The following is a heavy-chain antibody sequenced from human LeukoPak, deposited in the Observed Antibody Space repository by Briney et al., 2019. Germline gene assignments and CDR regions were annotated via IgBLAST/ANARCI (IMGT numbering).Heavy chain of an antibody. CDR1: GYTFTGYY. J-gene: IGHJ3*02. D-gene: IGHD2-8*01. Sequence: ASVKVSCKASGYTFTGYYMHWVRQAPGQGLEWMGWINPNSGGTNYAQKFQGRVTMTRDTSISTAYMEPSRLRSDDTAVYYCAREDIVLMVYAIDGAFDIWGQGTMVTVSS. CDR2: INPNSGGT. CDR3: AREDIVLMVYAIDGAFDI. V-gene: IGHV1-2*02.